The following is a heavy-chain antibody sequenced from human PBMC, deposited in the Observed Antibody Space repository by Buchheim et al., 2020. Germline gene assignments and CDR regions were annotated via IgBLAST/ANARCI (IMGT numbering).Heavy chain of an antibody. CDR2: ISRSGSRT. CDR1: GFTFSSFE. J-gene: IGHJ6*02. D-gene: IGHD2-15*01. Sequence: EVQLVESGGGLVQPGGSLRLSCAVSGFTFSSFEMNWVRQAPGKGLEWVSYISRSGSRTYYADSVKGRFTISIDYAKKSLYLQMNYLRAEDTAVYYCARVIPGSYYYYQGMDVWGQGTT. V-gene: IGHV3-48*03. CDR3: ARVIPGSYYYYQGMDV.